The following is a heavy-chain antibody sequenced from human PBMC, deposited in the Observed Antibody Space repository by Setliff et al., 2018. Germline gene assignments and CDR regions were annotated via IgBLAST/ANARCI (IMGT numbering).Heavy chain of an antibody. V-gene: IGHV3-15*01. CDR3: TTGPRDSRNYMTWLDS. CDR2: IKSSREGATS. CDR1: GITFKNAW. J-gene: IGHJ5*01. D-gene: IGHD4-4*01. Sequence: PGGSLRLSCSVSGITFKNAWMTWVRQAPGKGLEWVGRIKSSREGATSDYGAPAKGRFTISRDDSRTMIYLQMNNLRPEDTGFYYCTTGPRDSRNYMTWLDSWGQGTLVTVSS.